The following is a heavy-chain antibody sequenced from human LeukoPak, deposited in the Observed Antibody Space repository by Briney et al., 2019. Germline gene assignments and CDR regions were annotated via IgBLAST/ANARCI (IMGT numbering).Heavy chain of an antibody. V-gene: IGHV3-30*18. CDR2: ISYDGSNK. J-gene: IGHJ6*02. D-gene: IGHD2-21*02. Sequence: GGSLRLSCAAPGFTFSSYAMSWVRQAPGKGLEWVAVISYDGSNKYYADSVKGRFTISRDNSKNTLYLQMNSLRAEDTAVYYCAKVPIVVVTSYYGMDVWGQGTTVTVSS. CDR3: AKVPIVVVTSYYGMDV. CDR1: GFTFSSYA.